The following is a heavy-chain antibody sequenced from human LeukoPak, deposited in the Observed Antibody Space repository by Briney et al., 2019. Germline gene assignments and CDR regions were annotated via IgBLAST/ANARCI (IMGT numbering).Heavy chain of an antibody. CDR3: ARDLSGREHADY. Sequence: SVKVSCKAFGGTFSSYAISWVRQAPGQGLEWMGGIIPIFGTANYAQKFQGRVTITADESTSTAYMELSSLRSEDTAVYYCARDLSGREHADYWGQGTLVTVSS. J-gene: IGHJ4*02. V-gene: IGHV1-69*13. CDR2: IIPIFGTA. D-gene: IGHD3-3*01. CDR1: GGTFSSYA.